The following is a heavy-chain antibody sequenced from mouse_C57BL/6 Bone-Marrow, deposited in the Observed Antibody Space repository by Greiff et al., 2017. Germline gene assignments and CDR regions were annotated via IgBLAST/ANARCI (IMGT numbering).Heavy chain of an antibody. J-gene: IGHJ4*01. V-gene: IGHV2-5*01. CDR3: ATVYDGYYVGYYAMDY. Sequence: VQRVESGPGLVQPSQSLSITCTVSGFSLTSYGVHWVRQSPGKGLEWLGVIWRGGSTDYNAAFMSRLSITKDNSKSQVFFKMNSLQADDTAIYYCATVYDGYYVGYYAMDYWGQGTSVTVSS. D-gene: IGHD2-3*01. CDR2: IWRGGST. CDR1: GFSLTSYG.